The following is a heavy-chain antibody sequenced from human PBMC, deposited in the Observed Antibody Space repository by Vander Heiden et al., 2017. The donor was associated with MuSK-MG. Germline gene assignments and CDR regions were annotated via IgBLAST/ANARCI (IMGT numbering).Heavy chain of an antibody. Sequence: EVQLVESGGGLVQPGGSLRLSCAASGFPFSSYWMSWVRQAPGKGLEWVANIKQDGSEKYYVDSVKGRFTISRDNAKNSLYLQMNSLRAEDTAVYYCAREAYSSGWYYFDYWGQGTLVTVSS. CDR3: AREAYSSGWYYFDY. CDR2: IKQDGSEK. CDR1: GFPFSSYW. J-gene: IGHJ4*02. V-gene: IGHV3-7*01. D-gene: IGHD6-19*01.